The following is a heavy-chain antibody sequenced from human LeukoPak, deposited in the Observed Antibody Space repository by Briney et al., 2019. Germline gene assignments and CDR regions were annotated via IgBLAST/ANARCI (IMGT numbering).Heavy chain of an antibody. J-gene: IGHJ4*02. CDR1: GFTFSSYE. D-gene: IGHD5-18*01. CDR3: ARGGPRDGYDY. CDR2: ISSSGSTI. V-gene: IGHV3-48*03. Sequence: GGSLRLSCAASGFTFSSYEMNWLRQAPGKGLEWVSYISSSGSTIYHADSVKGRFTISRDNAKDSLYLQMNSLRAEDTAVYYCARGGPRDGYDYWGQGTLVTVSS.